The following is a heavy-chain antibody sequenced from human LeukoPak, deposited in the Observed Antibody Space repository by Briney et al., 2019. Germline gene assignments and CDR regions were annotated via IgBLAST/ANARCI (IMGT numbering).Heavy chain of an antibody. CDR1: GFNVSSNY. V-gene: IGHV3-15*01. CDR3: TTDSDQYYYGSGSYDY. J-gene: IGHJ4*02. CDR2: IKSKTDGGTT. Sequence: TPGGSLRLSCAASGFNVSSNYMSWVRQAPGKGLEWVGRIKSKTDGGTTDYAAPVKGRFTISRDDSKNTLYLQMNSLKTEDTAVYYCTTDSDQYYYGSGSYDYWGQGTLVTVSS. D-gene: IGHD3-10*01.